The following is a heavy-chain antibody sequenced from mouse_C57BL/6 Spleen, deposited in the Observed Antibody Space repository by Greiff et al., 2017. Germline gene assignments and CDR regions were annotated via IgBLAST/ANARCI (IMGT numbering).Heavy chain of an antibody. D-gene: IGHD1-1*01. J-gene: IGHJ4*01. CDR3: ADYGSSFYAMDD. CDR1: GYTFTSYW. V-gene: IGHV1-53*01. CDR2: INPSNGGT. Sequence: QVQLKQPGTELVKPGASVKLSCKASGYTFTSYWMHWVEQRPGQGLEWIGNINPSNGGTNYNEKFKSKATLTVDKSSSTAYRQLSSLTSEDSAVYYRADYGSSFYAMDDWGKGATVTVSS.